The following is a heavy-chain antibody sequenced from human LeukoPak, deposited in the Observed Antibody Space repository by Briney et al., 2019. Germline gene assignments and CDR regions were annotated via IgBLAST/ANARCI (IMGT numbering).Heavy chain of an antibody. CDR1: VGSLSGYY. CDR2: INHDGTS. J-gene: IGHJ4*02. Sequence: SETLSLTCAVYVGSLSGYYWSWIRNPQGKGLEWIAEINHDGTSNYSPSLKSRVTISVDTSNNQVSLRMSSVTAADTAIYYCARGVGKKWEFGGQGTLVTVSS. CDR3: ARGVGKKWEF. V-gene: IGHV4-34*01. D-gene: IGHD1-26*01.